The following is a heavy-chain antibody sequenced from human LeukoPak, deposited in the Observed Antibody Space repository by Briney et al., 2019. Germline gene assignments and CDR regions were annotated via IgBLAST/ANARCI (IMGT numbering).Heavy chain of an antibody. D-gene: IGHD3-10*01. Sequence: SETLSLTCAVYGGSFSGYYWSWIRHPPGEGLEWIGEINHSGSTNYNPSLKSRVPISVDTSKNQFSLKLNSVTAADTAVYDCARGSSAVACYYGSGSYSLFGYWGQGTLVTVSS. CDR2: INHSGST. V-gene: IGHV4-34*01. J-gene: IGHJ4*02. CDR1: GGSFSGYY. CDR3: ARGSSAVACYYGSGSYSLFGY.